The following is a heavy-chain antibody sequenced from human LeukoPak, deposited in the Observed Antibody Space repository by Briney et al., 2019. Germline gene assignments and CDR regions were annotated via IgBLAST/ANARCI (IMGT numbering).Heavy chain of an antibody. V-gene: IGHV3-23*01. J-gene: IGHJ4*02. D-gene: IGHD2-2*01. CDR2: ISGSGDST. CDR3: AKDSDCSSTSCYLGIAVAGTYFDY. Sequence: GGSLRLSCAASGFTFSSYAMSWVRQAPGKWLDWISAISGSGDSTYYTYSVKGRFTISRDNSKNTLYLQMNSLRAEDTAAYYCAKDSDCSSTSCYLGIAVAGTYFDYWGQGTLVTVSS. CDR1: GFTFSSYA.